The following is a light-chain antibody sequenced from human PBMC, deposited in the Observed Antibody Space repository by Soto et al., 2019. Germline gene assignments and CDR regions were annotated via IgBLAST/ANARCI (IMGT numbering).Light chain of an antibody. CDR2: EAS. CDR3: QHLNTLPFT. V-gene: IGKV1-9*01. CDR1: HDISTY. J-gene: IGKJ5*01. Sequence: DIQLTQSPSLLSASVGDRVTITCRASHDISTYLAWYQQKPGKAPKLMIYEASTLQSGGPSRFSGSGSWTAFTLTISGLLPEDFATYHYQHLNTLPFTFGQGTRL.